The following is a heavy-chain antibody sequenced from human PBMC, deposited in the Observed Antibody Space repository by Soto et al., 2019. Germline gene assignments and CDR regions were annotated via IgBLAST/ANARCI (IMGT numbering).Heavy chain of an antibody. CDR3: GRVAY. V-gene: IGHV3-21*01. CDR1: GFTFSRVS. Sequence: PGGSLRLSCAASGFTFSRVSMHWVRQVPGKGLVWVACISSESSETWYADSVKGRFIISRDNAQNTLYLQMNTLRAEDSAIYYCGRVAYWGPGTQVTVSS. J-gene: IGHJ4*02. CDR2: ISSESSET.